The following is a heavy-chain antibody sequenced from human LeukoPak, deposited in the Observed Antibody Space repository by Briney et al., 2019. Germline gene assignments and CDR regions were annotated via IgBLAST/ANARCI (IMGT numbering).Heavy chain of an antibody. D-gene: IGHD5-18*01. Sequence: SVKVSPKPSRYALTGYYIHRGREAAGPGVKWMGRINPNSGGTNYAQEFQRRVTMTRDTSISTAYMELSRLRSDDTAVYYCARDRGYSYGPPEYYYYMDVWGKGTTVTVSS. V-gene: IGHV1-2*06. J-gene: IGHJ6*03. CDR1: RYALTGYY. CDR2: INPNSGGT. CDR3: ARDRGYSYGPPEYYYYMDV.